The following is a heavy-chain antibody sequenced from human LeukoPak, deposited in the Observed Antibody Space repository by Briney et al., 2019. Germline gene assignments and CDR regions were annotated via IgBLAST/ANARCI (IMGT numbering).Heavy chain of an antibody. CDR3: AKDKPWWLPAYFDY. D-gene: IGHD5-12*01. CDR1: GFTFSNYW. CDR2: IYVDGRTT. V-gene: IGHV3-74*01. Sequence: PGGSLRLSCVASGFTFSNYWMHWVRQPPGKGLVWVSRIYVDGRTTNYADSVKGRFTISRDNSKNTLYLQMNSLRAEDTAVYYCAKDKPWWLPAYFDYWGQGTLVTVSS. J-gene: IGHJ4*02.